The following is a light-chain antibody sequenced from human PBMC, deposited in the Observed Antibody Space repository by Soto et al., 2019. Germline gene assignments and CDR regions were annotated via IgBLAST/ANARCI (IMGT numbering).Light chain of an antibody. J-gene: IGKJ2*01. Sequence: DIQMTQSPSTLSASVGDRVTITCRASQSISSWLAWYQQKPGKAPKLLIYKASSLESGVPSRFSGSGSGTEFTLTISSLQPDVSATYYCQQYNSYSPYTFGQGTKLEIK. CDR1: QSISSW. CDR2: KAS. V-gene: IGKV1-5*03. CDR3: QQYNSYSPYT.